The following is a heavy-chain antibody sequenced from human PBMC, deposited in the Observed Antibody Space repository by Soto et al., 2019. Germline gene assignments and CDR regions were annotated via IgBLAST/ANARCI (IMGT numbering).Heavy chain of an antibody. D-gene: IGHD3-22*01. J-gene: IGHJ4*02. CDR3: ARVEDYYDSSGYFDY. CDR1: GGSISSYY. Sequence: SETLSLTCTVSGGSISSYYWSWIRQPPGKGLEWIGYIYYSGSTYYNPSLKSRVTISVDTSKNQFSLKLSSVTAADTAVYYCARVEDYYDSSGYFDYWGQGTLVTVSS. V-gene: IGHV4-59*12. CDR2: IYYSGST.